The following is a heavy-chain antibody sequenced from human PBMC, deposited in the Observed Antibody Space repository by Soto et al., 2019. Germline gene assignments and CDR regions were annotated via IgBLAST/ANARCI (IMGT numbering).Heavy chain of an antibody. V-gene: IGHV3-33*01. Sequence: GGSLRLSCAASGFTFSSYGMHWVRQAPGKGLEWVAVIWYDGSNKYYADSVKGRFTISRDNSNNTLYLQMNSLRAEDTAVYYCARDRLAAAGTLTWFDPWGQGTLVTVSS. CDR1: GFTFSSYG. CDR3: ARDRLAAAGTLTWFDP. D-gene: IGHD6-13*01. CDR2: IWYDGSNK. J-gene: IGHJ5*02.